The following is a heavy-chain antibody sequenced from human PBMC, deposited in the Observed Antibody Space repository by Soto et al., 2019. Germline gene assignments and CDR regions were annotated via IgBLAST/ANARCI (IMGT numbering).Heavy chain of an antibody. CDR3: ARPYSGSYYFDY. D-gene: IGHD1-26*01. CDR1: GGSISSSNW. J-gene: IGHJ4*02. V-gene: IGHV4-4*02. Sequence: KSSETLSLTCAVSGGSISSSNWWSWVRQPPGKGLEWIGEIYHSGSTNYNPSLKSRVTISVDKSRNQFSLKLSSVTAADTAVYYCARPYSGSYYFDYWGQGTLVTVSS. CDR2: IYHSGST.